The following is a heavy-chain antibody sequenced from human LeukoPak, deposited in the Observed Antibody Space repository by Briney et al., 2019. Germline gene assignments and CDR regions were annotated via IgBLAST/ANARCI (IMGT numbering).Heavy chain of an antibody. CDR1: DDSINTYY. V-gene: IGHV4-4*08. CDR3: ARTARVFDH. J-gene: IGHJ4*02. Sequence: SATLSLSCTVSDDSINTYYWSWIRQPPGKGLECIGYIYRSGDTNSNPSLKSRVTMSLDTSNRQFSLQLRSVTAADTAVYFCARTARVFDHWGQGLLVTVSS. D-gene: IGHD2-21*02. CDR2: IYRSGDT.